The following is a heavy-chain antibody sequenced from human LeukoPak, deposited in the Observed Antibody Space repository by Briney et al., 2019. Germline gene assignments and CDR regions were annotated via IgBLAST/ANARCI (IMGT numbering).Heavy chain of an antibody. CDR3: ARVYDSSGYFPFDI. Sequence: GASVKVSCKASGYTFTSYGISWVRQAPGQGLEWMGWISAYNGNTNYAQKLQGRVTMTTDTSTRTAYMELRSLRSDDTAVYYCARVYDSSGYFPFDIWGQGTMVTVSP. CDR1: GYTFTSYG. V-gene: IGHV1-18*01. D-gene: IGHD3-22*01. CDR2: ISAYNGNT. J-gene: IGHJ3*02.